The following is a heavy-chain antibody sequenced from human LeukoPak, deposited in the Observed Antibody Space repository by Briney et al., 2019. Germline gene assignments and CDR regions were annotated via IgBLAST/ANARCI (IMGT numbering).Heavy chain of an antibody. V-gene: IGHV1-2*02. CDR3: AKEGRYCSSTSCFFDY. CDR2: INPNSGGT. J-gene: IGHJ4*02. D-gene: IGHD2-2*01. Sequence: SVKVSCKASGYTFTGYYMHWVRQAPGQGLEWKGWINPNSGGTDYAQKFQGRVTMTRDTSISTTYMELSRLRSDDTAVYYCAKEGRYCSSTSCFFDYWGQGTLVTVSS. CDR1: GYTFTGYY.